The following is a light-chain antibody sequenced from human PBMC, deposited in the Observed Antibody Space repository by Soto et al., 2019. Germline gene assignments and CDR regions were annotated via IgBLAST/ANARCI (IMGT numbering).Light chain of an antibody. CDR1: SSDVGGYNY. Sequence: QSALTQPPSASGSPGQSVTISCTGTSSDVGGYNYVSWYQQHPGKAHKLMIYEVSKRPSGVPDLFSGSNSGNTASLTVSGLQAEEEADYYCSSYAGLNNLVFGGGTKVTVL. J-gene: IGLJ2*01. V-gene: IGLV2-8*01. CDR2: EVS. CDR3: SSYAGLNNLV.